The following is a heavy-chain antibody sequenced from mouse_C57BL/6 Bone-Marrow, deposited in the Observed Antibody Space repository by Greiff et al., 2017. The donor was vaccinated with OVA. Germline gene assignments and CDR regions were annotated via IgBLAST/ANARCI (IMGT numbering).Heavy chain of an antibody. D-gene: IGHD2-4*01. J-gene: IGHJ1*03. CDR2: ISSGGDYI. V-gene: IGHV5-9-1*02. CDR1: GFTFSSYA. CDR3: TIETFYYDYDEGYWYFDV. Sequence: EVQRVESGEGLVKPGGSLKLSCAASGFTFSSYAMSWVRQTPEKRLEWVAYISSGGDYIYYADTVKGRFTISRDHARNTLYLQMSSLKSTDTAMYYCTIETFYYDYDEGYWYFDVWGTGTTVTVSS.